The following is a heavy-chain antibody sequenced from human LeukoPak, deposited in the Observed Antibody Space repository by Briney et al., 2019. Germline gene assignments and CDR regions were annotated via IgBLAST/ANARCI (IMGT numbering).Heavy chain of an antibody. Sequence: SVKVSCKTSGGTLSNYPVSWVRQAPGQGLEWMGGIMPIFGTAHYAEKFQATVTITADESTSTVFMELRSLKSEDTAAYYCARGPEIEVAGTTFGEYKWFHPWGQGTLVTVTS. D-gene: IGHD6-19*01. CDR2: IMPIFGTA. CDR3: ARGPEIEVAGTTFGEYKWFHP. V-gene: IGHV1-69*13. CDR1: GGTLSNYP. J-gene: IGHJ5*02.